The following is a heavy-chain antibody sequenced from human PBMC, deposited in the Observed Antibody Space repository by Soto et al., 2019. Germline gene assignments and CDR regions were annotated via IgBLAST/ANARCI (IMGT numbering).Heavy chain of an antibody. Sequence: GGALGLGCAASGFTFSIYAMSWVRQAPGKGLDLVSAISGSDNSTYYADSVKGRFTISLDNAKNTLYLQMSSLRADDTAVYYCAPMGVWGQGTTVTVSS. J-gene: IGHJ6*01. CDR1: GFTFSIYA. CDR2: ISGSDNST. CDR3: APMGV. V-gene: IGHV3-23*01.